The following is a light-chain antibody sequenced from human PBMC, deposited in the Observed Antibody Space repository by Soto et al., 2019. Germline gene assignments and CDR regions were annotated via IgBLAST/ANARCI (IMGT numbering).Light chain of an antibody. Sequence: PGEGATLSCRASQSVSSSYIAWYQQRPGQTPSLLIYGASTRATGIPDRFSGSGSGTEFTLTISSLQSEDFAVYYCQQRDDWVSFGGGTKVDIK. V-gene: IGKV3D-20*02. J-gene: IGKJ4*01. CDR1: QSVSSSY. CDR2: GAS. CDR3: QQRDDWVS.